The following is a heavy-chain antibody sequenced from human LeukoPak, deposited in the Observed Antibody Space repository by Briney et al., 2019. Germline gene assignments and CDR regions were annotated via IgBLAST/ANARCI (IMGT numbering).Heavy chain of an antibody. J-gene: IGHJ4*02. V-gene: IGHV1-18*01. CDR1: GYTFTSYG. CDR2: ISAYNGNT. CDR3: ASRPVVTEELTS. Sequence: ASVKVSCKASGYTFTSYGISWLRQAPGQGLEWMGWISAYNGNTNYAQKLQGRVTMTTDTSTSTAYMELRSLRSDDTAVYYCASRPVVTEELTSWGQGTLVTVSS. D-gene: IGHD2-21*02.